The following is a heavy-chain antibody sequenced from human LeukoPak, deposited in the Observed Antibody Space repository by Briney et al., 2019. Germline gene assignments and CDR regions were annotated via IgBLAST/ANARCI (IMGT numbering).Heavy chain of an antibody. CDR3: ASEYCASSSCRFDS. J-gene: IGHJ4*02. CDR1: GDSISSYY. Sequence: KPSETLSLTCTVSGDSISSYYWSWIRQPPGKGLEWIGYIYYSGSTNYNPSLKSRVTISVDTSKNQFSLKLTSVTAADTAVYYCASEYCASSSCRFDSWGQGTLVTVSS. V-gene: IGHV4-59*01. CDR2: IYYSGST. D-gene: IGHD2-2*01.